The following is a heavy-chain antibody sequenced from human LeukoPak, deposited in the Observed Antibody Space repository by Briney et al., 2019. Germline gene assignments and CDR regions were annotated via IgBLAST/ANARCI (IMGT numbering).Heavy chain of an antibody. CDR3: AKDGCSSTSCYHYYYYMDV. Sequence: GGSLRLSCAASGFTVNSNDMSWVRQAPGKGLEWVSVISSDGRTYYADSVKGRFTISRDNSKNTLDLQMNSLRVEDTAVYYCAKDGCSSTSCYHYYYYMDVWGKGTTVTVSS. J-gene: IGHJ6*03. D-gene: IGHD2-2*01. CDR2: ISSDGRT. CDR1: GFTVNSND. V-gene: IGHV3-66*01.